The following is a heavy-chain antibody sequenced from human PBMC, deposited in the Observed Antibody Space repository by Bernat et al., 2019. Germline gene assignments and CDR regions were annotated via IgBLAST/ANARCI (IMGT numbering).Heavy chain of an antibody. D-gene: IGHD3-3*01. CDR2: IKSKTDGGST. J-gene: IGHJ4*02. V-gene: IGHV3-15*07. CDR1: GFTFSNAW. CDR3: TTLGESYYDFWSGLDY. Sequence: EVQLVESGGGLVKPGGSLRLSCAASGFTFSNAWMNWVRQAPGKGLEWVARIKSKTDGGSTDYAAPVKGTFTISRDDSKNTLYLQMNSLKTEDTAVYYCTTLGESYYDFWSGLDYWGQGTLVTVSS.